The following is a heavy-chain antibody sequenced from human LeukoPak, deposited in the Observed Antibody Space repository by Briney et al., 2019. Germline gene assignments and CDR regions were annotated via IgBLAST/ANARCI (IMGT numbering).Heavy chain of an antibody. Sequence: GGSLRLSCAASGFTFSSYAMSWVRQAPGKGLEWVSAISGSGGSTYYADSVKGRFTISRDNSENTLYLQMNSLRAEDTAVYYCARDPGPGEEDYWGQGTLVTVSS. CDR1: GFTFSSYA. V-gene: IGHV3-23*01. CDR2: ISGSGGST. J-gene: IGHJ4*02. D-gene: IGHD1-14*01. CDR3: ARDPGPGEEDY.